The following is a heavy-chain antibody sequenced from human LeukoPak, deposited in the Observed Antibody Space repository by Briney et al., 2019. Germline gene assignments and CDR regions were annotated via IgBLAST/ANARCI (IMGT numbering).Heavy chain of an antibody. CDR2: LVPNSGAT. Sequence: ASVKVSCKASGYTFTVYYIHWMQQAPGQGLEWMGWLVPNSGATRYAQRFQGRVTMTRDTSISTAYMELSRLRSDDTAVYYCARGGRKAAAAFDYWGQGTLVTVSS. D-gene: IGHD6-13*01. CDR3: ARGGRKAAAAFDY. CDR1: GYTFTVYY. V-gene: IGHV1-2*02. J-gene: IGHJ4*02.